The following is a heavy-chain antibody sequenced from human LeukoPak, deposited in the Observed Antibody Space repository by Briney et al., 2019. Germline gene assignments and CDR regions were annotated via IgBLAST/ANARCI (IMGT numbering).Heavy chain of an antibody. Sequence: SETLSLTCAVYGGSFSGYYWSWIRQPPGKGLEWIGEINHSGSTNYNPSLKSRVTKSVDTSKNQFSLRLSSVTAADTAVYYCARGQWLVLGYWGQGTLVTVSS. V-gene: IGHV4-34*01. J-gene: IGHJ4*02. CDR1: GGSFSGYY. D-gene: IGHD6-19*01. CDR2: INHSGST. CDR3: ARGQWLVLGY.